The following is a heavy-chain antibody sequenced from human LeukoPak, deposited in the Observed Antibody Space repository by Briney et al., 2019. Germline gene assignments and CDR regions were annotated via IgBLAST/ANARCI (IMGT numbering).Heavy chain of an antibody. CDR2: INPDNGDK. V-gene: IGHV1-8*03. J-gene: IGHJ4*02. Sequence: ASVKVSCKASGYTFTKYPINWVRQASGQGLEWMTWINPDNGDKGYARKFQDRVTITTDTSISTAYMELSSLSSEDTAVYFCATTTSMTASGYDYWGQGTLVTVSS. CDR3: ATTTSMTASGYDY. D-gene: IGHD2-21*02. CDR1: GYTFTKYP.